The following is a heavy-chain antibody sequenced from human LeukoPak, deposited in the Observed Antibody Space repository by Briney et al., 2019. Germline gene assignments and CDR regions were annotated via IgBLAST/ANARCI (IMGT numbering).Heavy chain of an antibody. J-gene: IGHJ4*02. CDR3: AREPDGNFDY. Sequence: GGSLRLSCAASGFTFSRYSMNWVRQAPGKGLEWVSSISSSSSYIYYADSVKGRFTISRDNAKNSLYLQMNSLRAEDTAVYYCAREPDGNFDYWGQGTLVTVSS. V-gene: IGHV3-21*01. D-gene: IGHD1-14*01. CDR1: GFTFSRYS. CDR2: ISSSSSYI.